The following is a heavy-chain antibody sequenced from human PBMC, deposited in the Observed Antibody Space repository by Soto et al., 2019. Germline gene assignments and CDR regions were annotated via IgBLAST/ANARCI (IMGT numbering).Heavy chain of an antibody. CDR2: ISAGGGNT. CDR3: APTTPSIHWFDA. J-gene: IGHJ5*02. D-gene: IGHD1-1*01. CDR1: GFTFSSYA. Sequence: EVQLLESGGGLVQPGGSLRLSCAASGFTFSSYAMSWVRQAPGKGLEWVSAISAGGGNTYYRDSVKGRFTISRDNSKNTLHLQLNSLRAEDTAVYFCAPTTPSIHWFDAWGQGTLVTVSS. V-gene: IGHV3-23*01.